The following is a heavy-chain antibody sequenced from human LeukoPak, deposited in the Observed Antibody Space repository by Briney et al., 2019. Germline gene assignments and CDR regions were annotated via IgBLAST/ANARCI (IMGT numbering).Heavy chain of an antibody. D-gene: IGHD2-2*01. Sequence: ASVKVSCKASGYTFTGYYMHWVRQAPGQGLEWMGWINLNSGGTNYAQKFQGRVTMTRDTSISTAYMELSRLRSDDTAVYYCARGIVVVPAAIRGKLSDNWFDPWGQGTLVTVSS. CDR3: ARGIVVVPAAIRGKLSDNWFDP. V-gene: IGHV1-2*02. J-gene: IGHJ5*02. CDR2: INLNSGGT. CDR1: GYTFTGYY.